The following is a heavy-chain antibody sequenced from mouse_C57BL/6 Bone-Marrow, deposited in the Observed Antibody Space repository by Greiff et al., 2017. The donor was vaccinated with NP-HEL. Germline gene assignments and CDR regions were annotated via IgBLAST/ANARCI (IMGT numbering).Heavy chain of an antibody. CDR2: ITPSNGGT. J-gene: IGHJ2*01. V-gene: IGHV1-53*01. Sequence: QVQLQQSGTELVKPGASVKLSCKASGYTFTSYWMHWVKQRPGQGLEWIGNITPSNGGTNYNAKFKSKATLTVDKSSSPAYMKLSSLTSEDSAAFNGARQGYYVGDWGQGTTLTVAA. CDR3: ARQGYYVGD. CDR1: GYTFTSYW. D-gene: IGHD2-3*01.